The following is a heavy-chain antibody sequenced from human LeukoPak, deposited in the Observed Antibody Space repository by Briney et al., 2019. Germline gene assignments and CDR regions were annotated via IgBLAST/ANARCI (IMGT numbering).Heavy chain of an antibody. CDR1: GFTFNSYA. CDR2: ISGSGVTT. Sequence: GGSLRLSCAASGFTFNSYAMSWVRHIPGKGLEWVSAISGSGVTTYYADSVKGRFTISRDNSKNTLSLQMNSLRAEDTAIYYCAKDGEGFYYTSGSFFLYWGQGTLVTVSS. CDR3: AKDGEGFYYTSGSFFLY. V-gene: IGHV3-23*01. D-gene: IGHD3-10*01. J-gene: IGHJ4*02.